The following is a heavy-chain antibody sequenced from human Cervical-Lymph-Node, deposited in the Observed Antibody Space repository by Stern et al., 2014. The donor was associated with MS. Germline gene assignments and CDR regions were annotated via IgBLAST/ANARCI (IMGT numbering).Heavy chain of an antibody. J-gene: IGHJ5*01. CDR1: GGTFSDSA. CDR2: IIPLFGAA. CDR3: ARGAYCGGDCYWGWFDS. D-gene: IGHD2-21*02. Sequence: QVQLGQSGAEVRRPGSSVKVSCKSSGGTFSDSAFSWVRQAPGQGLEWVGGIIPLFGAADYAQKFQGRVTVTADEATVTAYMELSSLTSEDTAIYYCARGAYCGGDCYWGWFDSWGQGTLVIVSS. V-gene: IGHV1-69*01.